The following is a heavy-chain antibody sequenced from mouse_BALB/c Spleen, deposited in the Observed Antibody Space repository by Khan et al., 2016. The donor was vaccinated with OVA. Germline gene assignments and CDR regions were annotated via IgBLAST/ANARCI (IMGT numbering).Heavy chain of an antibody. V-gene: IGHV5-9-3*01. CDR1: GFTFSTFA. CDR2: ISSDGDYT. Sequence: EVELVESGGGLVKPGGSLKLSCAASGFTFSTFAMSWVRQTPEKRLEWVATISSDGDYTYYPDNVTGHFTISRDNAKNTLYLQMSSLRSEDTATYYCASATYGNFPYWGHRTLVTVSA. D-gene: IGHD2-1*01. J-gene: IGHJ3*01. CDR3: ASATYGNFPY.